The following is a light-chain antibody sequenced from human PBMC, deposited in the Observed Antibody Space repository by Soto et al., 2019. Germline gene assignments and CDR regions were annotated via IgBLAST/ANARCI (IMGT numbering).Light chain of an antibody. CDR2: TGS. Sequence: DIQMTQSPSSVSASVGDRVTITCRASQAIDSWLAWYQQKPGEAPKLLIFTGSLLHSGVPPRFSVSGSGTDFTLTISSLGPEDFATYYCQQTLSFPPTFGHWTKVHIK. CDR1: QAIDSW. V-gene: IGKV1-12*01. CDR3: QQTLSFPPT. J-gene: IGKJ1*01.